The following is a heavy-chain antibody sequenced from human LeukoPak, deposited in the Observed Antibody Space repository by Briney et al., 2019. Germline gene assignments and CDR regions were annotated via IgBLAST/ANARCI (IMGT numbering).Heavy chain of an antibody. CDR3: ARVRFVHSSSWYSGYYGMDV. CDR2: INHSGST. Sequence: SETLSLTCTVSGGSLTYYYWTWIRQPPGKGLEWIGEINHSGSTNYNPSLKSRITISVDTSKNQFSLKLSSVTAADTAVYYCARVRFVHSSSWYSGYYGMDVWGQGTTVTVSS. V-gene: IGHV4-34*01. CDR1: GGSLTYYY. D-gene: IGHD6-13*01. J-gene: IGHJ6*02.